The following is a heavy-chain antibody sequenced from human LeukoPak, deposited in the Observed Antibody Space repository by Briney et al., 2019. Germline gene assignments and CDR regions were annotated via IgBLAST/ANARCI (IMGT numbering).Heavy chain of an antibody. CDR1: GFTFSSYA. V-gene: IGHV3-23*01. CDR3: AKGGATPGGFDY. J-gene: IGHJ4*02. CDR2: ISNSGGST. D-gene: IGHD4/OR15-4a*01. Sequence: PGGSLRLSCAASGFTFSSYAMSWVRQAPGKGLEWVSAISNSGGSTYYADSVKGRFTISRDNSENTLYLQMNSLRAEDTAVYYCAKGGATPGGFDYWGQGTLVTVSS.